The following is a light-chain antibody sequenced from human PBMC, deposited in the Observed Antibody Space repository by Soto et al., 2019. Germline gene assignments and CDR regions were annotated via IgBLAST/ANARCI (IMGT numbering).Light chain of an antibody. V-gene: IGKV1-16*01. CDR3: QQYNSYPIT. Sequence: IQMTQSPSSLSASVGDRVTITCRASQSIDSHLNWYQQKPGKPPKLLIHTTSSLQSGVPSRFSGSGSGTEFTLTISSLQPDDFATYYCQQYNSYPITFGQGTRLEI. CDR1: QSIDSH. CDR2: TTS. J-gene: IGKJ5*01.